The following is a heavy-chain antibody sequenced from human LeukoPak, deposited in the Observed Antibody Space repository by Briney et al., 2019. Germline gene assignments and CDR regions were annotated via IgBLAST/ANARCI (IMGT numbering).Heavy chain of an antibody. J-gene: IGHJ2*01. Sequence: SETLSLTCAVYGGSFSGYYWSWIRQPPGKGLEWIGEINHSGSTNYNPPLKSRVIISVDTSKNQFSLKLSSVTAADTAVYYCARGRHWYFDLWGRGTLVTVSS. V-gene: IGHV4-34*01. CDR3: ARGRHWYFDL. CDR2: INHSGST. CDR1: GGSFSGYY.